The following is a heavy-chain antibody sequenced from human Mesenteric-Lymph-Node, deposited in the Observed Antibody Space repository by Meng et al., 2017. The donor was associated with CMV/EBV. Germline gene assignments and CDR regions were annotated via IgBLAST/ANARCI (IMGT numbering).Heavy chain of an antibody. Sequence: GESLKISCAASGFTFSTYGMHWVRQAPGKGLGWVALIRYDGRSDHYEDSVKGRFTIPRDNSKDTPYLQMNSLRAEDTAMYYCAKDDCTRISCRYYFDYWGQGTLVTVSS. CDR1: GFTFSTYG. CDR2: IRYDGRSD. V-gene: IGHV3-30*02. D-gene: IGHD2-2*01. CDR3: AKDDCTRISCRYYFDY. J-gene: IGHJ4*02.